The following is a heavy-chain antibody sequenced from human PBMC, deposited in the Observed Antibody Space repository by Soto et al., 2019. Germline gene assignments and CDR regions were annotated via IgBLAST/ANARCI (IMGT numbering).Heavy chain of an antibody. CDR1: GFTFRSHG. D-gene: IGHD6-19*01. Sequence: HPGGSLRLSCAASGFTFRSHGMHWVRQAPGKGLESVAVLSYDGGNEYYADSVKGRFTVSRDNSKNTLYLEMNNLRAEDTAVYFCAKDRSATLYYYGMDVWGQGXTVTVSS. V-gene: IGHV3-30*18. J-gene: IGHJ6*02. CDR2: LSYDGGNE. CDR3: AKDRSATLYYYGMDV.